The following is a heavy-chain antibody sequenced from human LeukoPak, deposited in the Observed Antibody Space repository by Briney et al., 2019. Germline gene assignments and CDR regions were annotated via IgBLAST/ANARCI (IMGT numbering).Heavy chain of an antibody. J-gene: IGHJ6*03. CDR2: IYYSGST. CDR3: ARHSRYYYYMDV. Sequence: SETLSLTCTVSGGSISSYYWSWIRQPPGKGLEWIGYIYYSGSTNYNPSLKSRVTISVDTSKNQFSLKLRSVTAADTAVYYCARHSRYYYYMDVWGKGTTVTVSS. CDR1: GGSISSYY. V-gene: IGHV4-59*08.